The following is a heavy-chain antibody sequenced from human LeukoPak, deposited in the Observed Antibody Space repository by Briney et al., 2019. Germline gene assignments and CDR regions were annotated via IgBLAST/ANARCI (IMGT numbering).Heavy chain of an antibody. CDR1: GFSFSGFG. J-gene: IGHJ4*02. Sequence: GGSLRLSCAASGFSFSGFGMSWVRQAPGKGLEWVSAISGSGGSTYYADSVKGRFTISRDNSKNTLYLQMNSLRAEDTAVYYCAKDPGGSGWPYYFDYWGQGTLVTVSS. V-gene: IGHV3-23*01. CDR2: ISGSGGST. CDR3: AKDPGGSGWPYYFDY. D-gene: IGHD6-19*01.